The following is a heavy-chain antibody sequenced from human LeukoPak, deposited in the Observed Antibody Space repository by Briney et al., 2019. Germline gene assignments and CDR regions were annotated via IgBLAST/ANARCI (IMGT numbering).Heavy chain of an antibody. D-gene: IGHD4-11*01. V-gene: IGHV3-21*01. CDR1: GFTFSSYS. CDR2: ITGSSTYI. CDR3: ARDLTVTSTCWFDL. J-gene: IGHJ5*02. Sequence: KPGGSLRLSCAVSGFTFSSYSMNWVRQAPGKGLGWVSSITGSSTYIYYADSVKGRFTISRDNAKNSLYLQMNNLGAEDTAVYYCARDLTVTSTCWFDLWGQGTLVTASS.